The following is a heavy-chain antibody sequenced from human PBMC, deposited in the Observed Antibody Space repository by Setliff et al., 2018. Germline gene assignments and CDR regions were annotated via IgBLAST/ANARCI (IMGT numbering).Heavy chain of an antibody. J-gene: IGHJ6*02. D-gene: IGHD6-13*01. CDR1: GFTVTDNY. CDR3: ARDPGPHAAHFRALGYGMDV. V-gene: IGHV3-66*01. Sequence: PGESLKISCAASGFTVTDNYMRWVRQAPGKGLEWVSIIYSGGSTYYGDSVKGRFTISRDKSKNTVFLQMNSLRAEDTAVYYCARDPGPHAAHFRALGYGMDVWGQGTTVTVSS. CDR2: IYSGGST.